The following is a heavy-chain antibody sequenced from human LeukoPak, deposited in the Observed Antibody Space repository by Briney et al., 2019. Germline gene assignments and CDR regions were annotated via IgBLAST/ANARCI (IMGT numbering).Heavy chain of an antibody. CDR3: ARHPIRCSSTSCYKGVYAFDI. CDR1: GGSISSYY. CDR2: IYHSGST. Sequence: SETLSLTCTVSGGSISSYYWSWIRQPPGKGLEWIGYIYHSGSTYYNPSLKSRVTISVDTSKNQFSLKLSSVTAADTAVYYCARHPIRCSSTSCYKGVYAFDIWGQGTMVTVSS. V-gene: IGHV4-59*04. J-gene: IGHJ3*02. D-gene: IGHD2-2*01.